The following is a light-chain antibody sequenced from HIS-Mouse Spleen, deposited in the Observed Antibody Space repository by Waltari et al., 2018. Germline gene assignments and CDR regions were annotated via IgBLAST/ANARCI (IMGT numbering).Light chain of an antibody. J-gene: IGLJ2*01. Sequence: SYVLTQPPSVSVAPGKTARITCGGNNIGSKSVHWYQQKPGQAPVLVFYEDSDRPSGIPERFSGSNSGNTATLTISRVEAGDEADYYCQVWDSSSDHVVFGGGTKLTVL. CDR1: NIGSKS. V-gene: IGLV3-21*03. CDR2: EDS. CDR3: QVWDSSSDHVV.